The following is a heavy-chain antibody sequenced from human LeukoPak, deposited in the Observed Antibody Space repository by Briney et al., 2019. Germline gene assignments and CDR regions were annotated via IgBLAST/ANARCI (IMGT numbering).Heavy chain of an antibody. V-gene: IGHV3-23*01. D-gene: IGHD6-19*01. CDR1: GFTFNTYS. J-gene: IGHJ4*02. CDR3: AKAARSIAVAGLIYFDY. Sequence: GGSLRLSCAASGFTFNTYSMSWVRQAPGKGVEWVSAISGSGGSTYYADSVKGRFTISRDNSKNTLYLQMNSLRAEDTAVYYCAKAARSIAVAGLIYFDYWGQGTLVTVSS. CDR2: ISGSGGST.